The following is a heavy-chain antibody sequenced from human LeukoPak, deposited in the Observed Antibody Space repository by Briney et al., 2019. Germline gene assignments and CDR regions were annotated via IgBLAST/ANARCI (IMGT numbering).Heavy chain of an antibody. CDR2: ISSSGNTR. V-gene: IGHV3-11*04. Sequence: GGSLRLSCAASGFTFSDYYMSWIRQAPGKGLEWVAYISSSGNTRYYADSVKGRFTISRDNAKNSLYLQMNSLRAEDTAVYYCARESPTVTSNYDYWGQGTLVTVSS. CDR1: GFTFSDYY. CDR3: ARESPTVTSNYDY. J-gene: IGHJ4*02. D-gene: IGHD4-17*01.